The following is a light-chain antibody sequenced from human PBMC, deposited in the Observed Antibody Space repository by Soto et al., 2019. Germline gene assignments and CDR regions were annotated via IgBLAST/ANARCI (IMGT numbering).Light chain of an antibody. V-gene: IGKV3-15*01. J-gene: IGKJ1*01. Sequence: EIVMTQSPVTLSVSAGERATLSCRASQSVSSNLAWHQQKPGQAPRLLIYGAFTRATGIPARFSGSGSGTEFTLTISGLQSEDFAVYYCQQYNYWPRTFGQGTKVDIK. CDR3: QQYNYWPRT. CDR2: GAF. CDR1: QSVSSN.